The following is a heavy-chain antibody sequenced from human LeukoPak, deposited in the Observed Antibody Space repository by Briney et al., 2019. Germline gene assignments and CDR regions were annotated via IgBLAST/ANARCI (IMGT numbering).Heavy chain of an antibody. CDR3: ARAPTSEQQLQFDY. J-gene: IGHJ4*02. CDR1: GFTFSRYS. D-gene: IGHD6-13*01. V-gene: IGHV3-21*01. CDR2: ISSSSNYI. Sequence: GGSLRLSCTASGFTFSRYSMNCIRQAPGKGLEWVSSISSSSNYIYYADSVKGRFTISRDNAKNSLYLQMNSLRTEDTAVYYCARAPTSEQQLQFDYWGQGTLVTVSS.